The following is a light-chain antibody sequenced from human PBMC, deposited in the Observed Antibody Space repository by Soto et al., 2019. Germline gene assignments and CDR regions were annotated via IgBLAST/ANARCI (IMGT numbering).Light chain of an antibody. V-gene: IGKV1-33*01. CDR3: QQYDDSPPWA. J-gene: IGKJ1*01. CDR1: QDISNY. Sequence: DIQMTQSPSSLSASVGDRVTITCQASQDISNYLNWYQQKAGKAPKLLISDASHLQSGVPSRFSAGGSGTDFTLTIHSLQPEDIGTYYCQQYDDSPPWAFGEGTKVDIK. CDR2: DAS.